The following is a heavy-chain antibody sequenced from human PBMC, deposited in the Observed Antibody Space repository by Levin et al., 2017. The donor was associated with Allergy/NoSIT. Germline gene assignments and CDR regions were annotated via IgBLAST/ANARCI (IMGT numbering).Heavy chain of an antibody. CDR3: ARGGIVVVVAATTLSFDY. Sequence: ASVKVSCKASGYTFTGYYMHWVRQAPGQGLEWMGWINPNSGGTNYAQKFQGRVTMTRDTSISTAYMELSRLRSDDTAVYYCARGGIVVVVAATTLSFDYWGQGTLVTVSS. CDR2: INPNSGGT. D-gene: IGHD2-15*01. J-gene: IGHJ4*02. V-gene: IGHV1-2*02. CDR1: GYTFTGYY.